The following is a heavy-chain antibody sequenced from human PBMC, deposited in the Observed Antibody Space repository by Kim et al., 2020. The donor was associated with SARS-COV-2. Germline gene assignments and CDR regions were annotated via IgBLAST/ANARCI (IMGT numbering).Heavy chain of an antibody. Sequence: GGSLRLSCAASGFTFSSYSMNWVRQAPGKGLEWVSSISSSSYIYYADSVKGRFTISRDNAKNSLYLQMNSLRAEDTAVYYCASFSPYYYDSSGPFERWGQGTLVTVSS. V-gene: IGHV3-21*01. CDR3: ASFSPYYYDSSGPFER. J-gene: IGHJ1*01. CDR2: ISSSSYI. CDR1: GFTFSSYS. D-gene: IGHD3-22*01.